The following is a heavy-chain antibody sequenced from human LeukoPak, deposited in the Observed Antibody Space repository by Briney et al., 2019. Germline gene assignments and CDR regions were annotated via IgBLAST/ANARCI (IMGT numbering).Heavy chain of an antibody. V-gene: IGHV4-59*01. J-gene: IGHJ4*02. CDR2: IYYSGST. D-gene: IGHD3-10*01. CDR3: ARGNYYGSGSYSFDY. Sequence: SETLSLTCTVSGGSISSYYWSWIRQPPGKGLEWIGYIYYSGSTNYNPSLKSRVTISVDTSKNQFSLKLSSVTAADTAVYYCARGNYYGSGSYSFDYWGQGTLVTVSS. CDR1: GGSISSYY.